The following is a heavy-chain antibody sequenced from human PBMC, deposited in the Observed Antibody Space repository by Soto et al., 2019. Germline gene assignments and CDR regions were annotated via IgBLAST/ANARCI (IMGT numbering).Heavy chain of an antibody. Sequence: EVQLVESGGGLVQPGGSLKLSCAASGFTFSGSTMHWVRQASGKGLEWVGRIKSKTNNYATSYAASVKDRFTISSDDSKETAYLQMDSLKIEDTAVYYCTSTVITAGDYWGRGTLVTVSS. D-gene: IGHD4-17*01. CDR2: IKSKTNNYAT. J-gene: IGHJ4*02. V-gene: IGHV3-73*02. CDR3: TSTVITAGDY. CDR1: GFTFSGST.